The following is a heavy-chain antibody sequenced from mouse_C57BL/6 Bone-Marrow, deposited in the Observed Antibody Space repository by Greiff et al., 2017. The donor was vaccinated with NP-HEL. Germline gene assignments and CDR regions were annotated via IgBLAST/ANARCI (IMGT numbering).Heavy chain of an antibody. Sequence: DVQLVESGGGLVQPGGSLSLSCAASGFTFTDYYMSWVRQPPGKALEWLVFIRNKANGYTTEYSASVKGRFTISRDNSQSILYLQMNALRAEDSATYYCARSIYYDYADDPVYAMDYWGQGTSVTVSS. J-gene: IGHJ4*01. D-gene: IGHD2-4*01. CDR3: ARSIYYDYADDPVYAMDY. CDR1: GFTFTDYY. V-gene: IGHV7-3*01. CDR2: IRNKANGYTT.